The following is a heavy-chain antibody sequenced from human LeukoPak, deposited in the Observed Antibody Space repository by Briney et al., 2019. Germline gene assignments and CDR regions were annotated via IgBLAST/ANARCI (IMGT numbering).Heavy chain of an antibody. CDR1: GFSFSTRE. J-gene: IGHJ6*03. Sequence: GGSLRLSCEASGFSFSTREMNWVRQATGKGPEGVSYIISSGSTIYYADSVQGRFTTSRDNAKNLLFLQMNSLRPADTGVYYCARIDRDFYYMDVWGKGTTVTVSS. V-gene: IGHV3-48*03. CDR2: IISSGSTI. CDR3: ARIDRDFYYMDV. D-gene: IGHD3-22*01.